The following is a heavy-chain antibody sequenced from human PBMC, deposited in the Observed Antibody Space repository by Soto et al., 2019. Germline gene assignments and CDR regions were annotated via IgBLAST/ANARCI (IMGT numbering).Heavy chain of an antibody. Sequence: ASVKVSCKASGGTFSSYTISWVRQAPGQGLEWMGRIIPILGIANYAQKFQGRVTITADKSTSTAYMELSSLRSEDTAVYYCARATLGGFDWLKPRYYYMDVWGKGTTVTVSS. CDR2: IIPILGIA. CDR1: GGTFSSYT. V-gene: IGHV1-69*02. CDR3: ARATLGGFDWLKPRYYYMDV. D-gene: IGHD3-9*01. J-gene: IGHJ6*03.